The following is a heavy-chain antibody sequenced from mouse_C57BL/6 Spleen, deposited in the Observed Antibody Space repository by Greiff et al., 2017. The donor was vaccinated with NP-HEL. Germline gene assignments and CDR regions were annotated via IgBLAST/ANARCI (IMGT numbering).Heavy chain of an antibody. V-gene: IGHV1-50*01. D-gene: IGHD1-1*01. CDR3: ARKEYYGSSEYFDV. Sequence: VQLQQSGAELVKPGASVKLSCKASGYTFTSYWMQWVKQRPGQGLEWIGEIDPSDSYTNYNQKFKGKATLTVDTSSSTAYMQLSSLTSEDSAVYYCARKEYYGSSEYFDVWGTGTTVTVSS. CDR2: IDPSDSYT. J-gene: IGHJ1*03. CDR1: GYTFTSYW.